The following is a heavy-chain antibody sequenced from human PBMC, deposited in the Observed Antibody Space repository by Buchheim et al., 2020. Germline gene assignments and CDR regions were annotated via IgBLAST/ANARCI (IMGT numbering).Heavy chain of an antibody. V-gene: IGHV3-48*02. CDR2: ISGVSSTI. Sequence: EVQLVESGGGLVQPGGSLRLFCAASGFSFSDYSMNWVRQAPGKGLEWVSYISGVSSTIYYADSVKGRFTISRDNAKSSLYLQMNSLRDEDTAVYYCARGGGLVLGTSHYWGRGTL. J-gene: IGHJ4*02. D-gene: IGHD2-2*01. CDR1: GFSFSDYS. CDR3: ARGGGLVLGTSHY.